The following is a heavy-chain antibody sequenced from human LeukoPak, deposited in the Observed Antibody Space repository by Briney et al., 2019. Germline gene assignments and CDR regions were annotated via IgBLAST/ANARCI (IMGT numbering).Heavy chain of an antibody. CDR2: INIDGGST. CDR1: GFTLNNYW. J-gene: IGHJ6*03. Sequence: GGSLRLSCAASGFTLNNYWMHWVRQAPGKGLVWVSRINIDGGSTSYADSVKGRFTISRDNAKNTLYLQMNSLRAEDTAVYYCARKYSPYYYYMDVWGKGTTVTVSS. D-gene: IGHD6-6*01. V-gene: IGHV3-74*01. CDR3: ARKYSPYYYYMDV.